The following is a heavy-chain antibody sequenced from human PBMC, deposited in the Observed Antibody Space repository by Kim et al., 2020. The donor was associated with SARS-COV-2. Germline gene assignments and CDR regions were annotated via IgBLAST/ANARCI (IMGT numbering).Heavy chain of an antibody. D-gene: IGHD1-26*01. Sequence: GGSLRLSCAASGFTFSSYGMHWVRQAPGKGLEWVAVIWYDGSNKYYADSVKGRFTISRDNSKNTLYLQMNSLRAEDTAVYYCARETGIVGATSGEYYFDYWGQGTLVTVSS. CDR2: IWYDGSNK. CDR1: GFTFSSYG. V-gene: IGHV3-33*01. J-gene: IGHJ4*02. CDR3: ARETGIVGATSGEYYFDY.